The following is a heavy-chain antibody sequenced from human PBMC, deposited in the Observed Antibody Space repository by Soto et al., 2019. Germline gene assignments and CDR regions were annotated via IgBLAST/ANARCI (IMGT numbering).Heavy chain of an antibody. D-gene: IGHD2-15*01. J-gene: IGHJ4*02. CDR2: TSAFYGNS. Sequence: QVHLVQCAAEVKKPGDSLTVSCKASGYPFSSYGITWVRQAPGQGLEWMGWTSAFYGNSTYSEKFQGSVTMTIDTSTSTAYMDLTSLKSDDTAVYYCARLVVAGSPLDYWGQGTLVTVSS. CDR3: ARLVVAGSPLDY. CDR1: GYPFSSYG. V-gene: IGHV1-18*04.